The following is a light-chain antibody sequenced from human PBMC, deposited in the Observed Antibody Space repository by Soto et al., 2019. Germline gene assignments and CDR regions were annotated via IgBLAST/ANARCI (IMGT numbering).Light chain of an antibody. Sequence: DIQIPQSPSSLSASVGDQVTITCQASQDISNYLNLYQQKPGKAPKLLIYDASNLETGVPSRFSGSGSGTDFTFTISSLQPEDIATYYCQQYDNLPLTFGGGTKVDIK. J-gene: IGKJ4*01. CDR1: QDISNY. CDR2: DAS. CDR3: QQYDNLPLT. V-gene: IGKV1-33*01.